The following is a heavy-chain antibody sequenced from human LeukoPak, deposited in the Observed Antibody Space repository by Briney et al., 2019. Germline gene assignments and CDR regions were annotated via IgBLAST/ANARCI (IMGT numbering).Heavy chain of an antibody. J-gene: IGHJ6*03. Sequence: SETLSLTCTVSGGSISSYYWSWIRQPPGKGLEYIGYIYYSGYTNYNPSLKSRVTTSVDTSKNQFSLKLSSVTAADTAVYYCARVVPAANHYYYYMDVWGKGTTVTISS. CDR3: ARVVPAANHYYYYMDV. CDR2: IYYSGYT. V-gene: IGHV4-59*12. D-gene: IGHD2-2*01. CDR1: GGSISSYY.